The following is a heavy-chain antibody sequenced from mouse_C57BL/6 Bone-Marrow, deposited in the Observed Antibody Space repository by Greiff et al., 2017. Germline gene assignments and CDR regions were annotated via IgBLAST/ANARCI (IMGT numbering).Heavy chain of an antibody. V-gene: IGHV1-69*01. CDR2: IDPSDSYT. CDR3: ERERYDSVCAY. D-gene: IGHD2-4*01. CDR1: GYTFTSYW. J-gene: IGHJ3*01. Sequence: QVQLQQPGAELVMPGASVKLSCKASGYTFTSYWMHWVKQRPGQGLEWIGEIDPSDSYTNYNQKFKGKSTLTVDKSSSTAYMQLSSLTSEASAVYQCERERYDSVCAYGGQGTLDSVSA.